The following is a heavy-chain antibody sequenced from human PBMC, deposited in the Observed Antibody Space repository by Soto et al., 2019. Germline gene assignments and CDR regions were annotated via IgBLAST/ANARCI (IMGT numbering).Heavy chain of an antibody. Sequence: TLSLTCTVSGGSISSGGYYWIWIRHHPGKGLEWIGYIYYSGSTYYNPSLKSRVTISVDTSKNQFSLKLSSVTAADTAVYYCASALLWFGEFALVYWGQGTLVTVSS. D-gene: IGHD3-10*01. V-gene: IGHV4-31*03. CDR2: IYYSGST. CDR1: GGSISSGGYY. CDR3: ASALLWFGEFALVY. J-gene: IGHJ4*02.